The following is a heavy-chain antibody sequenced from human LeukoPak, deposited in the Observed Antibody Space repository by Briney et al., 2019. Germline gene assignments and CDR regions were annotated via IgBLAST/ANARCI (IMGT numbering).Heavy chain of an antibody. CDR2: IYYTGST. D-gene: IGHD1-14*01. J-gene: IGHJ3*02. Sequence: PSETLSLTCTVSGGSLSSGGYYWSWLRQDPGKGLEWIGYIYYTGSTFCNPSLKSLFTISVDTSKNQFSLKLSSVTAADTAVYYCARGSPEDAFDIWGQGTMVTVSS. CDR1: GGSLSSGGYY. V-gene: IGHV4-31*01. CDR3: ARGSPEDAFDI.